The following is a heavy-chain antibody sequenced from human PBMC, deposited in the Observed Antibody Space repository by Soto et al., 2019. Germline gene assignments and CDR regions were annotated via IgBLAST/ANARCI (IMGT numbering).Heavy chain of an antibody. Sequence: QVQLQESGPGPVKPSETLSLTCTVSGGSISSYYWSWIRQPPGKGLEWIGYIYYSGSTNYNPSLKSRVTISVDTSKNQFSLKLSSVTAADTAVYYCARRWGPTFDFWGQGTLVTVSS. V-gene: IGHV4-59*01. J-gene: IGHJ4*02. CDR1: GGSISSYY. CDR2: IYYSGST. D-gene: IGHD1-26*01. CDR3: ARRWGPTFDF.